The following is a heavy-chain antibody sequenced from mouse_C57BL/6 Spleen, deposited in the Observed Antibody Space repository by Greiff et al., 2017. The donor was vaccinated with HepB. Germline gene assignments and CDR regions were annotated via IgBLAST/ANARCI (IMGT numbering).Heavy chain of an antibody. CDR1: GYTFTSYW. Sequence: QVQLKQPGAELVKPGASVKLSCKASGYTFTSYWMHWVKQRPGQGLEWIGMIHPNSGSTNYNEKFKSKATLTVDKSSGTAYMQLSSLTSEDSAVYYCARYDYPYFDYWGQGTTLTVSS. CDR2: IHPNSGST. D-gene: IGHD2-4*01. CDR3: ARYDYPYFDY. J-gene: IGHJ2*01. V-gene: IGHV1-64*01.